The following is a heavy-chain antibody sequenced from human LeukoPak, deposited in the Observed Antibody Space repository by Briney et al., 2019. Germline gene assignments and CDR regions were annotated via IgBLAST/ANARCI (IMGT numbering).Heavy chain of an antibody. CDR3: AKQSGAGANFDY. Sequence: GRSLRLSCGASGFSFNSHVMHWVRQAPGKGLEWVAMMWFDGTNEYYIKSVKGRFTISRDNSKNTLYLQMDSLRAEDTAVYYCAKQSGAGANFDYWGRGTLVTVSS. D-gene: IGHD3-10*01. V-gene: IGHV3-33*06. CDR2: MWFDGTNE. CDR1: GFSFNSHV. J-gene: IGHJ4*02.